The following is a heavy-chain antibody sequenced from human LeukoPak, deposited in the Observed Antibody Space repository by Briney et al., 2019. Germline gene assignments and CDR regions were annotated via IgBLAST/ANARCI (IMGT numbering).Heavy chain of an antibody. CDR2: IRYDGSNK. CDR3: AKDRSGSPIG. CDR1: GFTFSSYG. J-gene: IGHJ4*02. Sequence: GGSLRLSCAASGFTFSSYGMHWVRQAPGKGLEWVAFIRYDGSNKYYADSVKGRLTISRDNSKNTLYLQMNSLRAEDTAVYHCAKDRSGSPIGWGQGTLVTVSS. V-gene: IGHV3-30*02. D-gene: IGHD3-10*01.